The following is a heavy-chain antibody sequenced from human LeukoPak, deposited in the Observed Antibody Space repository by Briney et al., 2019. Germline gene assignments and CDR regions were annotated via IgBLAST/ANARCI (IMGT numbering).Heavy chain of an antibody. CDR1: AFTFSSYA. CDR2: ISGSGGST. J-gene: IGHJ4*02. CDR3: ANSGLNRFEY. D-gene: IGHD2-15*01. Sequence: GGSLRLSCAASAFTFSSYAMDWVRQAPEKGLEWVSSISGSGGSTYYADSVKGRFSISRDNSKNTLYLQVNSLRADDTAVYYCANSGLNRFEYWGQGALVTVSS. V-gene: IGHV3-23*01.